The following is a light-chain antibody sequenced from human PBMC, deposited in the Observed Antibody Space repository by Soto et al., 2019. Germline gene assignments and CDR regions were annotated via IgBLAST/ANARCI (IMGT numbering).Light chain of an antibody. Sequence: EIFLTQSTCTIFLSPWEIVRLYWRASQSVSSNYLAWYQQKPGQAPXXLIYGASSRATGIPDRFSGSGSGTDFTLTISRLEPEDFAVYYCQQYGSSPAFGQGTRLEIK. CDR3: QQYGSSPA. CDR2: GAS. CDR1: QSVSSNY. V-gene: IGKV3-20*01. J-gene: IGKJ5*01.